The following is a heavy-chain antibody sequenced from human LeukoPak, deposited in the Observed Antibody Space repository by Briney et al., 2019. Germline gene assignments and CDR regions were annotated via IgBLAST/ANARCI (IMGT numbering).Heavy chain of an antibody. V-gene: IGHV4-61*01. CDR3: ARAFSGGSYHDY. CDR2: IYYSGST. D-gene: IGHD1-26*01. CDR1: GGSVSSGSYY. Sequence: SETLSLTCSVSGGSVSSGSYYWSWIRQPPGKGLEWIGYIYYSGSTNYNPSLKSRVTISVDTSKDQFSLKLGSVTAADTAVYYCARAFSGGSYHDYWGQGTLVTVPS. J-gene: IGHJ4*02.